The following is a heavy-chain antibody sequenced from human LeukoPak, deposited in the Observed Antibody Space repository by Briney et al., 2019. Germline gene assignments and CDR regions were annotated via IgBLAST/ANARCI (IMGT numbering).Heavy chain of an antibody. D-gene: IGHD6-19*01. V-gene: IGHV3-21*04. Sequence: PGGSLRLSCAASGFTFSSYSMNWVRQAPGKGLEWVSSISSSSSYIYYADSVKGRFTISRDNAKNSLYLQMNSLRAEDTALYYCAKDRVAGMEVYYFDYWGQGTLVTVSS. CDR1: GFTFSSYS. J-gene: IGHJ4*02. CDR2: ISSSSSYI. CDR3: AKDRVAGMEVYYFDY.